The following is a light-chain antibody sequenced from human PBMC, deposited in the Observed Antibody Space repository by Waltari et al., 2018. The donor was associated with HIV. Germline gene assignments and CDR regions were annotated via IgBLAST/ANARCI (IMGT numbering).Light chain of an antibody. Sequence: DFVLTQSPDSLALSVGERATLNCKSSHSLLSSSNSKTYLAWYQHRPGLRSNLLMYWASTRECGVPDRCRGSTCDIDFTLTFTDVQAVDVADYYGQQSDSVPYTFGQGTTVAIK. J-gene: IGKJ2*01. V-gene: IGKV4-1*01. CDR2: WAS. CDR3: QQSDSVPYT. CDR1: HSLLSSSNSKTY.